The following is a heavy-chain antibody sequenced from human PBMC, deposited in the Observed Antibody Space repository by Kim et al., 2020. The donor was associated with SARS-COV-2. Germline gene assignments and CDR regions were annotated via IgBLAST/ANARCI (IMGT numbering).Heavy chain of an antibody. CDR2: SQ. Sequence: SQHYAEYVKGRFTIHRDNSKNTLYVQMNSLRAEDTAVYYCARDIVIYGMDAWGQGTTVTVSS. CDR3: ARDIVIYGMDA. V-gene: IGHV3-66*01. D-gene: IGHD3-16*02. J-gene: IGHJ6*02.